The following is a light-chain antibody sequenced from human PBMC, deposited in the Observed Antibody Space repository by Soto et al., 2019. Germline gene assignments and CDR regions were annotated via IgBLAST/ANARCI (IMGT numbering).Light chain of an antibody. Sequence: DIQMTQSPSSLSASVGDRVTITCRASQSISSYLNWYHQKPGKAPKLLIYAASSLQSGVPSRFSGSGSGTDFTLTISRLEPEDVAVYYCQQYEAVVTFGQGTKVDIK. CDR1: QSISSY. V-gene: IGKV1-39*01. CDR2: AAS. J-gene: IGKJ1*01. CDR3: QQYEAVVT.